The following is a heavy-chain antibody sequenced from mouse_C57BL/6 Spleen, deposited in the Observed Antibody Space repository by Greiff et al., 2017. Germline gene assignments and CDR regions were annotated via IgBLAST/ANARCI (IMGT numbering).Heavy chain of an antibody. V-gene: IGHV1-26*01. J-gene: IGHJ3*01. CDR1: GYTFTDYY. CDR3: ARNGNYVRFAY. CDR2: TNPNNGGT. Sequence: EVQLVESGPELVKPGASVKISCKASGYTFTDYYMNWVKQSHGKSLEWIGDTNPNNGGTSYNQKFKGKATLTVDKSSSTAYMELRSLTSEDSAVYYCARNGNYVRFAYWGQGTLVTVSA. D-gene: IGHD2-1*01.